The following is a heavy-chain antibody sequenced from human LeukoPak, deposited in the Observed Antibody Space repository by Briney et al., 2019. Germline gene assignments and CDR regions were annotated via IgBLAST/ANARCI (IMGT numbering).Heavy chain of an antibody. J-gene: IGHJ4*02. CDR2: IFHSGST. V-gene: IGHV4-59*08. D-gene: IGHD3-22*01. CDR1: NGSIGSYY. Sequence: SETLSLTCTVSNGSIGSYYWTWIRQPPGKGLEWIGYIFHSGSTKYNPSLKSRVTIAVDTSKNQFSLKLTSITAADTAVYYCARRRIYYPFGYWGQGALVTVSS. CDR3: ARRRIYYPFGY.